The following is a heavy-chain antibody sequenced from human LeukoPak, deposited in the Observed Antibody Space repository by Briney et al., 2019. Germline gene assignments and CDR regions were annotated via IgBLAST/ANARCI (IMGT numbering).Heavy chain of an antibody. J-gene: IGHJ4*02. Sequence: PGGSLRLSCAASGFTFSTYSMNWVRQAPGKGLEWVSSISTTSSYIYYADSVKGRFTISRDNAKNSLYLQMNSLRAEDAAVYYCARDLGNLIVVVIGCDYWGQGTLVTVSS. CDR1: GFTFSTYS. CDR3: ARDLGNLIVVVIGCDY. V-gene: IGHV3-21*01. CDR2: ISTTSSYI. D-gene: IGHD2-21*01.